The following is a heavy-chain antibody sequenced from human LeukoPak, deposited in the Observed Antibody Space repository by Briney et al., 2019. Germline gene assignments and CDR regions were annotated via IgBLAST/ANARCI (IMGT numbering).Heavy chain of an antibody. CDR1: GFTFSSRG. J-gene: IGHJ4*02. Sequence: PGGSLRLSCAASGFTFSSRGMHWVRQAPGKGLEWVAVIWNDGSKEYYADSVKGRFTISRDNSENTLHLQMSSLRAEDTAVYYCARFTGDDSSGFYDYWAREPWSPSPQ. D-gene: IGHD3-22*01. CDR3: ARFTGDDSSGFYDY. V-gene: IGHV3-33*01. CDR2: IWNDGSKE.